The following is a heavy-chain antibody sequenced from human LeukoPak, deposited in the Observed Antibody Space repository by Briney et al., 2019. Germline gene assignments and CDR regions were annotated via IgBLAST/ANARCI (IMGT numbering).Heavy chain of an antibody. Sequence: GGSLRLSCAASGFTFSSYSMNWVRQAPGKGLEWVSSISSSSSYIYYADSVKGRFTISRDNAKNSLYLQMNSLRAEDTAVYYCARDGGGPYGGYDSDFDYWGQGTLVTVSS. CDR2: ISSSSSYI. CDR3: ARDGGGPYGGYDSDFDY. V-gene: IGHV3-21*01. CDR1: GFTFSSYS. D-gene: IGHD5-12*01. J-gene: IGHJ4*02.